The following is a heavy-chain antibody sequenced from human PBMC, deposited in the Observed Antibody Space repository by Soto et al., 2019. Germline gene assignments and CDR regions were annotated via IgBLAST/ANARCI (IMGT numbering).Heavy chain of an antibody. J-gene: IGHJ6*02. CDR2: IYSGGST. Sequence: EVQLVESGGGLIQPGGSLRLSCAASGFTVSSNYMSWVRQAPGKGLEWVSVIYSGGSTYYADSVKGRFTISRDNSKNMLYLQMNSLRAEDTAVYYCARSTYYDILTGYYDYYYYGMDVWGQGTTVTVSS. CDR1: GFTVSSNY. V-gene: IGHV3-53*01. D-gene: IGHD3-9*01. CDR3: ARSTYYDILTGYYDYYYYGMDV.